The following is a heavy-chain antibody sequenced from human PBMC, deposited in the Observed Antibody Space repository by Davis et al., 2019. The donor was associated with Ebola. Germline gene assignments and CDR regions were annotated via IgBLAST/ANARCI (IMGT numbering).Heavy chain of an antibody. Sequence: SVKVSCKASGGTFTSYAISWVRQAPGQGLEWMGGIIPIFGTANYAQKFQGRVTITADKSTSTAYMELSSLRSEDTAVYYCARKDCFGDCHLFAEWGQGTLVSVSS. CDR1: GGTFTSYA. J-gene: IGHJ4*02. CDR2: IIPIFGTA. D-gene: IGHD2-21*01. V-gene: IGHV1-69*06. CDR3: ARKDCFGDCHLFAE.